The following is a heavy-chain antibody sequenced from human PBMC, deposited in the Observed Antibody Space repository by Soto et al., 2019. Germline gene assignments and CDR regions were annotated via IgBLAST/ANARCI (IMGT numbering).Heavy chain of an antibody. CDR1: GWSFSGYY. Sequence: SGTLSLTCAFYGWSFSGYYLSWIRPPPGKGLEWVGEINHSGSTNYNPSLKSRVTISVDTSKNQFSLKLSSVTAADTAVYYCARFKGYSSGWYTFGYYYGMDVWGQGTTVTVSS. D-gene: IGHD6-19*01. V-gene: IGHV4-34*01. CDR2: INHSGST. CDR3: ARFKGYSSGWYTFGYYYGMDV. J-gene: IGHJ6*02.